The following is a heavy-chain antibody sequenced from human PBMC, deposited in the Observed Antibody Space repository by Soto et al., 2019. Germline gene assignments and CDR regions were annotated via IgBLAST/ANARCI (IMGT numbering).Heavy chain of an antibody. CDR1: GLSLSGYA. D-gene: IGHD1-26*01. CDR2: VSGSGGTT. CDR3: AKDGRRVGPTLNWLDS. Sequence: EVQLMESGGGLVQPGESLRLSCVVSGLSLSGYALSWVRQAPGKGLEWVSAVSGSGGTTYYADSVKGRFTISRDNSKNTLYLQMNGLRVEGTAKYFCAKDGRRVGPTLNWLDSWGQGTQVTVTS. V-gene: IGHV3-23*01. J-gene: IGHJ5*01.